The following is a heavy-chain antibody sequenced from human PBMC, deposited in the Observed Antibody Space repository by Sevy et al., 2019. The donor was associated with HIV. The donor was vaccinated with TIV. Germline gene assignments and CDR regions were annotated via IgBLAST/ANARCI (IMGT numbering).Heavy chain of an antibody. D-gene: IGHD3-10*01. CDR1: GFRFSDYG. CDR2: ISYDEAHK. CDR3: AKDYSAGITMVRGAYRARGDYFDY. J-gene: IGHJ4*02. Sequence: GGSLRLSCAGSGFRFSDYGMHWVRQAPGKGLEWVAVISYDEAHKNYADSVKGRFSISKDNSKNTLYLQMSSLRTEDTAVYYCAKDYSAGITMVRGAYRARGDYFDYWGQGTQVTVSS. V-gene: IGHV3-30*18.